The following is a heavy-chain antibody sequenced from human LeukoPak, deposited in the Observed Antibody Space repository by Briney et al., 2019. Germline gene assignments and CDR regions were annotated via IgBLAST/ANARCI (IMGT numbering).Heavy chain of an antibody. D-gene: IGHD3-3*01. CDR1: GFNFSTYW. Sequence: GGSLRLSCAVSGFNFSTYWIHWVRQAPGKGLVWVSRINSDGSSTDYPDSVKGRFTISRDNAKNTLYLQMNSLRAEDTAVYYCARAYDFGSGYSSAYWGQGTLVTVSS. V-gene: IGHV3-74*01. J-gene: IGHJ4*02. CDR3: ARAYDFGSGYSSAY. CDR2: INSDGSST.